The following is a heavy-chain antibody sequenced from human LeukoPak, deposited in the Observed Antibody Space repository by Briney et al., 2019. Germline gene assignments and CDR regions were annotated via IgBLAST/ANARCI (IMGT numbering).Heavy chain of an antibody. D-gene: IGHD2-8*01. CDR2: ISYSGNS. CDR3: ARVRQRSFTNYQNWFDS. V-gene: IGHV4-30-4*08. Sequence: SQTLSLTCSVSGVSISSDTYFWTWMRQPPGKGLEWIGYISYSGNSYYNPSLKSRLTILRDTSKNQFSLRLRSVTAADTAVYYCARVRQRSFTNYQNWFDSWGRGTLVTVSS. CDR1: GVSISSDTYF. J-gene: IGHJ5*01.